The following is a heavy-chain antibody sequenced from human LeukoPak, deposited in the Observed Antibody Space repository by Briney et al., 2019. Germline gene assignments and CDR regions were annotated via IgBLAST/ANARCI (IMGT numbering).Heavy chain of an antibody. CDR1: GDFFRSYW. CDR3: ARQGYTASYYFLDF. V-gene: IGHV4-4*07. Sequence: SETLSLTCDVSGDFFRSYWWGWVRQPAGKGLEWIGRIYATWSTQFNPSLKSRLTMSMDTSTNQLSLKLTSVTAADTAVYFCARQGYTASYYFLDFWSQGTLVTVSS. CDR2: IYATWST. J-gene: IGHJ4*02. D-gene: IGHD1-26*01.